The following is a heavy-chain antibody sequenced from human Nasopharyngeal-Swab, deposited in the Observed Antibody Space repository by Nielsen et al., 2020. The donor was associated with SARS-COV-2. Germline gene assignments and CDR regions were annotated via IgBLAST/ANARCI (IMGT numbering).Heavy chain of an antibody. V-gene: IGHV5-10-1*01. J-gene: IGHJ6*02. CDR1: GYSFTSYW. CDR2: IDPSDSYT. D-gene: IGHD3-10*01. CDR3: AASRGPGSYYYGSGDQSMDV. Sequence: GESLKISCKGSGYSFTSYWISWVRQMPGKGLEWMGRIDPSDSYTNYSPSFQGHVTISADKSISTAYLQRSSLKASDTAMYYCAASRGPGSYYYGSGDQSMDVWGQGTTVTVSS.